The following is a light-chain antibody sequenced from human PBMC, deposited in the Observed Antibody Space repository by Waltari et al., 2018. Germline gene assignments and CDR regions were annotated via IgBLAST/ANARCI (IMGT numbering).Light chain of an antibody. CDR1: QSVSRA. V-gene: IGKV3-20*01. J-gene: IGKJ1*01. CDR2: GAS. CDR3: QHYVRLPVT. Sequence: EIVLTQSPGPLSLSPGERVILSCRVSQSVSRALAWYQPKPGQAPRLLIYGASTRATGIPDRFSGSGSGTDFRLTIRRLEPEDFAVYYCQHYVRLPVTFGQGTKVEIK.